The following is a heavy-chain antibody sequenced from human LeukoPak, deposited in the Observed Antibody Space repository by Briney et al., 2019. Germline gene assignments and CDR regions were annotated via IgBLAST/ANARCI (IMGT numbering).Heavy chain of an antibody. CDR1: GYAFTSHD. CDR3: VRTPPNWGFDY. V-gene: IGHV1-8*01. J-gene: IGHJ4*02. D-gene: IGHD7-27*01. CDR2: MSPNSGDT. Sequence: ASVKVSCKASGYAFTSHDINWVRQATGQGLEWMGWMSPNSGDTGYAQRFQGRVTMTSDSSISTAYMELSSLRSEDTAIYYCVRTPPNWGFDYWGQGTLVTVSS.